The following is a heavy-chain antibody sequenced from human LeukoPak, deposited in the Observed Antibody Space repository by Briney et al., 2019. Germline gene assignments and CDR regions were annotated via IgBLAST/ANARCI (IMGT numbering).Heavy chain of an antibody. CDR1: GFTFSSYW. CDR2: VSSDGRNT. D-gene: IGHD4-23*01. V-gene: IGHV3-74*01. Sequence: GGSLRLSCAASGFTFSSYWMHWVRQAPGKGRVWVSRVSSDGRNTIYADSVKGRFTISRDNAMNTLYLQLNSLRADDTAVYYCARDLGGSGPTPIDYWGQGILVTVSS. CDR3: ARDLGGSGPTPIDY. J-gene: IGHJ4*02.